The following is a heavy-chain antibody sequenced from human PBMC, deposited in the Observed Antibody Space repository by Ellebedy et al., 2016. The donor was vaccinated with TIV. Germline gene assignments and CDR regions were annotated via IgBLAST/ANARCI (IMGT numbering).Heavy chain of an antibody. J-gene: IGHJ6*02. V-gene: IGHV3-30*18. Sequence: GGSLRLXXAASGFTFSSYGMHWVRQAPGKGLEWVAVISYDGSNKYYADSVKGRFTISRDNSKNTLYLQMNSLRAEDTAVYYCAKDRRGAFDGMDVWGQGTTVTVSS. CDR3: AKDRRGAFDGMDV. CDR1: GFTFSSYG. D-gene: IGHD3-3*02. CDR2: ISYDGSNK.